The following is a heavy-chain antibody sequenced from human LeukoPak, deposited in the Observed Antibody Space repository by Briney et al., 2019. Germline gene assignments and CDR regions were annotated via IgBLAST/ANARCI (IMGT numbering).Heavy chain of an antibody. CDR3: ARSGETGYSYGYGSYYYGVDV. V-gene: IGHV4-59*01. J-gene: IGHJ6*01. D-gene: IGHD5-18*01. CDR2: IYYSGST. CDR1: ADSINSFY. Sequence: PSETLSFTSTLAADSINSFYCSWPRQPPGKGLEWIGYIYYSGSTNYNPSLKSRVTISVDTSKNQFSLKLSSVTAADTAVYYCARSGETGYSYGYGSYYYGVDVWGQGTTVTVSS.